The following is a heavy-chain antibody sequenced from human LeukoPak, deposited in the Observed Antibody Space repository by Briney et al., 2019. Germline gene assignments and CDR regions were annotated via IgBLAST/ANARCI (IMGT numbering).Heavy chain of an antibody. CDR2: ISGSGGST. CDR1: GFTFSNYG. V-gene: IGHV3-23*01. J-gene: IGHJ6*03. D-gene: IGHD6-19*01. Sequence: PGGSLRLSCAASGFTFSNYGMTWVRQAPGKGLEWVSGISGSGGSTYYADSVKGRFTISRDNSKNTLYLQMNSLRAEDTAVYYCAKDRDSSGWYYYYMDVWGKGTTVTVSS. CDR3: AKDRDSSGWYYYYMDV.